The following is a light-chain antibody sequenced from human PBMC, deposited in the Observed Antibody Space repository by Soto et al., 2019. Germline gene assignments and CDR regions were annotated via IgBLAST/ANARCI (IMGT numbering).Light chain of an antibody. CDR1: QSVSSTY. V-gene: IGKV3-20*01. CDR2: SAS. CDR3: QQYSGPVMYT. J-gene: IGKJ2*01. Sequence: EIVLTQSPGTLSLSPGEGATLSCRASQSVSSTYLAWYQHKPGQAPRLLIYSASRRASGIPDRFSGSGSGTDFTLTINRLEPEDFAEYYCQQYSGPVMYTFGQGTKLEIK.